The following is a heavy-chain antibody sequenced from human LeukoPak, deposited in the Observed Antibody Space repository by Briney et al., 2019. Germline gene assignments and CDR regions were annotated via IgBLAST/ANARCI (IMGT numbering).Heavy chain of an antibody. D-gene: IGHD1-26*01. CDR2: INHSGFT. V-gene: IGHV4-34*01. CDR3: ASYIMGVTTSDY. CDR1: GGSFSHYY. J-gene: IGHJ4*02. Sequence: SETLSLTCAVYGGSFSHYYWSWIRQPPGMGLEWIGEINHSGFTKYNPSLKSRLTISVDTSKNQFSLKLTSVTAADTAVYYCASYIMGVTTSDYWGQGTLVTVSS.